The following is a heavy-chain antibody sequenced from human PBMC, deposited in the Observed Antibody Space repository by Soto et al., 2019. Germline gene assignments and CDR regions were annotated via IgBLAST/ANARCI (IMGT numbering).Heavy chain of an antibody. Sequence: PGESLKISCKGSGYNFGNYWIGWVRQMPGKGLEWMGIIYPGDSNTRYSPSFQAQVTISADKFISTAYLQWSSLTASDTAIYYCARHSLPCSFSSCYGIDVWGQGTTVTVSS. CDR2: IYPGDSNT. V-gene: IGHV5-51*01. CDR1: GYNFGNYW. D-gene: IGHD3-3*01. J-gene: IGHJ6*02. CDR3: ARHSLPCSFSSCYGIDV.